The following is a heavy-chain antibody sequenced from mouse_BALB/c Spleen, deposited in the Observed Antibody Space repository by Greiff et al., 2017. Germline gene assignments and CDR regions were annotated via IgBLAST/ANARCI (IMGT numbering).Heavy chain of an antibody. J-gene: IGHJ2*01. Sequence: DVQLQESGAELVKPGASVKLSCTASGFNIKDTYMHWVKQRPEQGLEWIGRIDPANGNTKYDPKFQGKATITADTSSNTAYLQLSSLTSEDTAVYYCARDYGSSYFDYWGQGTTLTVSS. CDR3: ARDYGSSYFDY. CDR2: IDPANGNT. V-gene: IGHV14-3*02. CDR1: GFNIKDTY. D-gene: IGHD1-1*01.